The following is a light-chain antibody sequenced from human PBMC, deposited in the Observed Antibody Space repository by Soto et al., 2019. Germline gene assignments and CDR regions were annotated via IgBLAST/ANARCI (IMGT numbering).Light chain of an antibody. CDR2: DVS. CDR1: SSNVGGYSY. V-gene: IGLV2-11*01. J-gene: IGLJ2*01. CDR3: CSYADNHTVV. Sequence: QSALTQPRSMSGSPGQSVTISCTGTSSNVGGYSYVSWFQQHPGKAPKLMIYDVSKRPSGVPDRFSASKSGNTASLTVSGLQAEDEASYYCCSYADNHTVVFGGGTKLTVL.